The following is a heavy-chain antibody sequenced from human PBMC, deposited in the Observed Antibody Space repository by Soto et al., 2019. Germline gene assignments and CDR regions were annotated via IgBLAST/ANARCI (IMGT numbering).Heavy chain of an antibody. D-gene: IGHD3-22*01. J-gene: IGHJ5*02. Sequence: SETLSLTCTVSGGSISSSSYYWGWIRQPPGKGLEWIGSIYYSGSTYYNQSLKSRVTISVDTSKNKLSKKMSSMTAADTAVYNCAISRPYYYDSSGYYPGPNWFDPWGQGTLVTVS. CDR2: IYYSGST. V-gene: IGHV4-39*01. CDR3: AISRPYYYDSSGYYPGPNWFDP. CDR1: GGSISSSSYY.